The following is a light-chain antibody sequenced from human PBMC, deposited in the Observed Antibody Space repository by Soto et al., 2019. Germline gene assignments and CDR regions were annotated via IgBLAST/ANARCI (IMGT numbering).Light chain of an antibody. J-gene: IGKJ1*01. Sequence: EIVMTQSPATLSVSPGERATLSCRASQSVTTNLAWYQQKPGQAPRLLMYGASTRATGIPDRFSASGSGTEFTLTISGLQSEDVAVYYCQQHHNWPPWTFGQGTKVEIK. CDR1: QSVTTN. CDR2: GAS. V-gene: IGKV3-15*01. CDR3: QQHHNWPPWT.